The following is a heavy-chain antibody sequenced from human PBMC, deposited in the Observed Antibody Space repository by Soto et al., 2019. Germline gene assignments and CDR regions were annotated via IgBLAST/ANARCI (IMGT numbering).Heavy chain of an antibody. Sequence: QVHLVXXXXXVKTPGASVKVSCQASGYTXFTYDISWVRQAPGQGLEWMGWISTYSGDTKYAQKFQGRVTMTTDTSTTTAYLELRSLRSDDTAVYYCARHHGPTTSENWFDPWGQGTLVTVSS. J-gene: IGHJ5*02. CDR3: ARHHGPTTSENWFDP. D-gene: IGHD5-12*01. V-gene: IGHV1-18*01. CDR1: GYTXFTYD. CDR2: ISTYSGDT.